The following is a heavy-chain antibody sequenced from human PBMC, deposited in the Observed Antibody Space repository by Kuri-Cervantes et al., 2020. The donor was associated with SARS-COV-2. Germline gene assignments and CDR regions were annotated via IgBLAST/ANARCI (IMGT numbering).Heavy chain of an antibody. Sequence: SETLSLTCAVSGGSISSSNWWSWVRQPPGKGLEWIGEIYHSGSTNYNPSLKSRVTISVDKSKNQFSLKLSSVTAADTAVYYCARETYDYVWGSYRLPRLDYWGQGTLVTVSS. CDR1: GGSISSSNW. CDR2: IYHSGST. D-gene: IGHD3-16*02. J-gene: IGHJ4*02. V-gene: IGHV4-4*02. CDR3: ARETYDYVWGSYRLPRLDY.